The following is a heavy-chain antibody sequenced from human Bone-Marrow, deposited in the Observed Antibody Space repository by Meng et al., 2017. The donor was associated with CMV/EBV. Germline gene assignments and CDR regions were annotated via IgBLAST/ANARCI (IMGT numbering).Heavy chain of an antibody. CDR1: GFTFSSYS. V-gene: IGHV3-21*01. D-gene: IGHD1-20*01. J-gene: IGHJ4*02. Sequence: GGSLRLSCAASGFTFSSYSMNWVRQAPGKGLEWVSSISSSSSYIYYADSVKGRFTISRDNAKNSLYLQMNSLRAEDTAVYYCARDWYNWNAGLFDYWGQGTLVTVSS. CDR2: ISSSSSYI. CDR3: ARDWYNWNAGLFDY.